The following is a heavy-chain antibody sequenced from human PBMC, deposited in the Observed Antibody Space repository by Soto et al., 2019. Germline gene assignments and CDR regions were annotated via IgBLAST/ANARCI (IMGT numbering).Heavy chain of an antibody. CDR1: GFTLSGYA. V-gene: IGHV3-64*01. CDR2: ISSNGVGT. Sequence: EVQLAESGGGLAQPGGSLRLSCAASGFTLSGYALDWVRQAPGQGLEYVSGISSNGVGTYYANSVQGRFTISRDNSKDRGYGQMGSLRPGGMAGYDCARRGRADFYCVGGWGKGRAVAVS. J-gene: IGHJ6*03. CDR3: ARRGRADFYCVGG. D-gene: IGHD2-21*01.